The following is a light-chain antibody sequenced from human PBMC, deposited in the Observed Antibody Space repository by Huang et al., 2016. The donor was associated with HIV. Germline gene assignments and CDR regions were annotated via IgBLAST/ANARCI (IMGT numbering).Light chain of an antibody. Sequence: DIQMTHSPSALYASVGDRVPITCRASRDINNYLAWFQQKPGKAPKSLIYAADSFQSGGPSRFSGSGSGTDFTLTISSLQPEDFATYYCQQYNTYPYTFGQGTTLEIK. J-gene: IGKJ2*01. CDR2: AAD. V-gene: IGKV1-16*01. CDR3: QQYNTYPYT. CDR1: RDINNY.